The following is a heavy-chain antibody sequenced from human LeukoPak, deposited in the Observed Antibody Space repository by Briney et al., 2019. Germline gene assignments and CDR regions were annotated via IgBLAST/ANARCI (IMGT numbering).Heavy chain of an antibody. CDR2: IRYDGSNK. CDR3: AKDQTTYSSGWLPDY. Sequence: GGSLRLFCAASGFTFSSYGMHWVRQAPGKGLEWVAFIRYDGSNKYYADSVKGRFTISRDNSKNTLYLQMNSLRAEDTAVYYCAKDQTTYSSGWLPDYWGQGTLVTVSS. V-gene: IGHV3-30*02. CDR1: GFTFSSYG. D-gene: IGHD6-19*01. J-gene: IGHJ4*02.